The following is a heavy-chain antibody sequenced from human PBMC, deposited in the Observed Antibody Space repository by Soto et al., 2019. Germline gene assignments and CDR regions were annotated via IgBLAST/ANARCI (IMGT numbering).Heavy chain of an antibody. Sequence: LRLSCTASGFTFSGFAMNWVRQPPGKGLEWVSGVSGSGSTTYYADSVKGRFTISRDNSENTVYLQMNSLRAEDTAVYYCARGFCSGGTCYGAYWGQGIMVTAPQ. CDR2: VSGSGSTT. CDR3: ARGFCSGGTCYGAY. D-gene: IGHD2-15*01. V-gene: IGHV3-23*01. CDR1: GFTFSGFA. J-gene: IGHJ4*01.